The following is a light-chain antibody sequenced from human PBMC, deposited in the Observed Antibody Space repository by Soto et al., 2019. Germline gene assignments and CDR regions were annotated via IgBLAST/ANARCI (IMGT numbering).Light chain of an antibody. CDR2: EVT. Sequence: QSGLTQPASVSGSPGQSITISCTGTSGDIGAYNHVSWFQQHPGKATKLLIHEVTNRPSGVPDRFSASKSGNTASLTSSGLQAEDEADYYCFSYKGGSAPWVFGGGTKLTVL. CDR3: FSYKGGSAPWV. V-gene: IGLV2-14*01. J-gene: IGLJ3*02. CDR1: SGDIGAYNH.